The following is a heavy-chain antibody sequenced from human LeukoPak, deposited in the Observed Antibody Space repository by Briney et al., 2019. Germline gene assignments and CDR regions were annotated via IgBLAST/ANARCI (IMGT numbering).Heavy chain of an antibody. CDR1: GGSISSNSYY. V-gene: IGHV4-39*01. CDR2: IYYSENT. CDR3: ARRDAVAGTGCFDY. Sequence: KSSETLSLTYTVSGGSISSNSYYWVWIGQPPGKGLVWIGSIYYSENTYYNPPLKRRVTISVDTSKNQFPVKVSSVTAPDTAVYYCARRDAVAGTGCFDYWGQGTLVTVSS. J-gene: IGHJ4*02. D-gene: IGHD6-19*01.